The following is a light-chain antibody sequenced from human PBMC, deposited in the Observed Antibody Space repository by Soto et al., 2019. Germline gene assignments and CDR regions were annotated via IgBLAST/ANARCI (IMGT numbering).Light chain of an antibody. V-gene: IGKV1-5*03. Sequence: DIQMTQSPSTLSASVGDRVTITCRASQSISSWLAWYQQKPGKAPKLLIYKASSLESGVPSRFSGSGSGTEYTLTISSLQPADVATYYCQQYNSYWTFGQGTKVEIK. J-gene: IGKJ1*01. CDR1: QSISSW. CDR2: KAS. CDR3: QQYNSYWT.